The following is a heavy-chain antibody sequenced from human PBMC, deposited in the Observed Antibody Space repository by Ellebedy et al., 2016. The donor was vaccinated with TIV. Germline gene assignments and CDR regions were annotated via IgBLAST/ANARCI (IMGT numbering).Heavy chain of an antibody. J-gene: IGHJ5*02. D-gene: IGHD6-19*01. CDR2: IWSDGNNR. Sequence: GESLKISXVGTRFIFSNYGMHWVRQAPGKGLEWVAVIWSDGNNRYYGDSMEGRFTISRDNSKNTLYLQMNTLRAEDTAVYYCARERDSGYSSGWYWFDPWGQGTLVTVSS. CDR3: ARERDSGYSSGWYWFDP. CDR1: RFIFSNYG. V-gene: IGHV3-33*01.